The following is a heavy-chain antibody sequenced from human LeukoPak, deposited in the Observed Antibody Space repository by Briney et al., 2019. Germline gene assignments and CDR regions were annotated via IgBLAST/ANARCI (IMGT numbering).Heavy chain of an antibody. CDR2: TSYDGTKN. V-gene: IGHV3-30-3*01. Sequence: GRSLRLSCAASGFFFSSHAFHWVRQAPGKGLEWVAVTSYDGTKNFYADAVKGRFTISRDNSKSTIYMQMNGLRVEDTAVYYCARDDGSGWSYFVCLVGGRIVSVSSGSASVPTFD. CDR3: ARDDGSGWSYFVCLVGGRIVSVSSGSASVPTFD. CDR1: GFFFSSHA. D-gene: IGHD6-19*01. J-gene: IGHJ2*01.